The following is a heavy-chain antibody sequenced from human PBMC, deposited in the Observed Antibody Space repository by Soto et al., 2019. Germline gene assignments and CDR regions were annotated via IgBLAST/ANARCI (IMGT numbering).Heavy chain of an antibody. CDR3: ARNHDFKAYYGMDV. D-gene: IGHD2-21*02. CDR1: GYSLTSYW. V-gene: IGHV5-10-1*01. Sequence: PGESLKISCKGSGYSLTSYWISWVRQMPGKGLEWMGRIDPSDSYTNYSPSFQGHVTISADKSISTAYLQWSSLKASDTAMYYCARNHDFKAYYGMDVWGQGTTVTVSS. CDR2: IDPSDSYT. J-gene: IGHJ6*02.